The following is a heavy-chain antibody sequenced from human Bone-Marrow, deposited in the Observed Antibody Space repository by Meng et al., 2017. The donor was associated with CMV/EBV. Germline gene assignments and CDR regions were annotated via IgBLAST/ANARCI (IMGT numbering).Heavy chain of an antibody. D-gene: IGHD3-3*02. CDR3: TKPPSLGVKNGMDV. CDR2: ISSSSDYI. V-gene: IGHV3-21*01. CDR1: GFTFSSYS. Sequence: SGFTFSSYSMDWVRQAPGKGLEWVSSISSSSDYIYYADSVKGRLTISRDNAKNSLYLQMNSLRAEDTAVYYCTKPPSLGVKNGMDVWGQGTTVTVSS. J-gene: IGHJ6*02.